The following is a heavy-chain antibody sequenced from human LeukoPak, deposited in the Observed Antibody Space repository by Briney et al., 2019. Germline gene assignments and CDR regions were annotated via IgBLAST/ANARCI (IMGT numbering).Heavy chain of an antibody. D-gene: IGHD2-15*01. CDR3: ARDPTDIVVVVAAENWFDP. CDR1: GYTFTGYY. J-gene: IGHJ5*02. CDR2: INPNSGGT. V-gene: IGHV1-2*02. Sequence: ASVKVSCKASGYTFTGYYMHWVRQAPGQGLEWMGWINPNSGGTNYAQKFQGRVTMTRDTSISTAYTELSRLRSDDTAVYYCARDPTDIVVVVAAENWFDPWGQGTLVTVSS.